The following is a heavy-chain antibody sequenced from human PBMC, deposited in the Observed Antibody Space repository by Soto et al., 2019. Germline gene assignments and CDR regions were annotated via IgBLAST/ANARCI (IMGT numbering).Heavy chain of an antibody. D-gene: IGHD2-2*02. CDR3: ARAALVPSAIGGFDP. CDR1: GGSISSGGYS. CDR2: IYHSGST. Sequence: QLQLLESGSGLVKPSQTLSLTCAVSGGSISSGGYSWSWIRQPPGKGLEWIGYIYHSGSTYYNPSLKSRVTISVDRSKNQFSLKLSSVTAADTAVYYCARAALVPSAIGGFDPWGQGTLVTVSS. V-gene: IGHV4-30-2*01. J-gene: IGHJ5*02.